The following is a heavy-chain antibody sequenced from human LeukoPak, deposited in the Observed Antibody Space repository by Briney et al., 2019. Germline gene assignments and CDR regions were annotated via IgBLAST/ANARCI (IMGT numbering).Heavy chain of an antibody. CDR3: ARGPPTYYYDSSGCSYLQH. D-gene: IGHD3-22*01. CDR1: GYTFTSYY. CDR2: INPSGGST. Sequence: ASVKVSCKASGYTFTSYYMHWVRQAPGQGLEWMGIINPSGGSTSYAQKFQGRVTMTRDTSTSTVYMELSSLRSEDTAVYYCARGPPTYYYDSSGCSYLQHWGQGTLVTVSS. V-gene: IGHV1-46*01. J-gene: IGHJ1*01.